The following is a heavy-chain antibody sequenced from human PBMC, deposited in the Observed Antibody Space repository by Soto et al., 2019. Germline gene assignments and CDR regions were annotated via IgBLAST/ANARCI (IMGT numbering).Heavy chain of an antibody. J-gene: IGHJ4*02. CDR3: ARGSAYDYIWGSFDY. Sequence: ASVKVSCKASGYTFTSYAMHWVRQAPGQRLEWMGWINAGNGNTKYSQKFQGRVTITRDTSASTAYMELSSLRSEDTAVYYCARGSAYDYIWGSFDYWGQGTLVTVSS. D-gene: IGHD3-16*01. V-gene: IGHV1-3*01. CDR1: GYTFTSYA. CDR2: INAGNGNT.